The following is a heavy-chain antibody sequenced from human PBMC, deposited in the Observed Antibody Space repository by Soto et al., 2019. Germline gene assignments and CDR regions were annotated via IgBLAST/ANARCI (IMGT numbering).Heavy chain of an antibody. J-gene: IGHJ4*02. V-gene: IGHV3-74*01. CDR2: INSDGSST. CDR3: AKDTYYYDSTGYYIFDN. Sequence: GGSLRLSCAASGFTISGHWMHWVRQVPGKGLVWVSRINSDGSSTSYADSVKGRFIISRDNAKNTLYLQMNSLRAEDTAVYYCAKDTYYYDSTGYYIFDNWGQGNLVTVSS. CDR1: GFTISGHW. D-gene: IGHD3-22*01.